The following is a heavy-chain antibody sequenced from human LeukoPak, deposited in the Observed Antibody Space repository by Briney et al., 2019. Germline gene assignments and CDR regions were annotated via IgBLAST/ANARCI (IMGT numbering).Heavy chain of an antibody. Sequence: SETLSLTCTVSGGSINSGYWSWIRQPPGRGMEWIGLLYPSGSTNYNPSLKSRVTISVDTSKNQFSLKLSSVTAADTAVYYCARGYREHFDWPMWDDWGQGTLVTVSS. J-gene: IGHJ4*02. CDR2: LYPSGST. CDR3: ARGYREHFDWPMWDD. D-gene: IGHD3-9*01. CDR1: GGSINSGY. V-gene: IGHV4-59*12.